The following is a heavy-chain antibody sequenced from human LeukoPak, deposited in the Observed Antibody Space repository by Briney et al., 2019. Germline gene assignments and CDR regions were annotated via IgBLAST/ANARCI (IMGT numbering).Heavy chain of an antibody. CDR2: ISGISGIT. J-gene: IGHJ3*02. V-gene: IGHV3-23*01. CDR1: GFTFTTYA. D-gene: IGHD3-22*01. CDR3: AKDHPLYYYDSSGYYFTAFDI. Sequence: GSLRLSCAASGFTFTTYAMSWVRQAPGKGLEWVSAISGISGITYYADSVKGRFTISRDISKNTLYLQMNSLRAEDTAIYYCAKDHPLYYYDSSGYYFTAFDIWGQGTMVTVSS.